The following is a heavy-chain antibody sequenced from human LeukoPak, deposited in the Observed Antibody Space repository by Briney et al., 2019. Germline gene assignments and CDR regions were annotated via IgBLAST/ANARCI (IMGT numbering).Heavy chain of an antibody. J-gene: IGHJ4*02. CDR2: ISSSAITI. D-gene: IGHD4-23*01. CDR3: ARGARKGDDYGGFFDY. V-gene: IGHV3-48*01. Sequence: GGSLRLSCAASGFTFSSYSMNWVRQAPGKGLEWVSYISSSAITIYYADSVKGRFTVSRDNSKSTLYLQMNSLRAEDTAVYYCARGARKGDDYGGFFDYWGQGTLVTVSS. CDR1: GFTFSSYS.